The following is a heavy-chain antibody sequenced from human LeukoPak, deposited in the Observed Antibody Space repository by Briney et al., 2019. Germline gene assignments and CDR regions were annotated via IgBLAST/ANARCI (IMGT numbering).Heavy chain of an antibody. Sequence: PGTSLRLSCTASGYTFSDYGMHWVRQAPGKGLEWLSVISYSGVVKFYADSVKGPFTISRDNSKNTLYLQMNSLRGEDTAVYYCARGLERGSSWMHYYYYYGMDVWGQGTTVTVSS. J-gene: IGHJ6*02. D-gene: IGHD5-18*01. CDR3: ARGLERGSSWMHYYYYYGMDV. CDR1: GYTFSDYG. V-gene: IGHV3-30*03. CDR2: ISYSGVVK.